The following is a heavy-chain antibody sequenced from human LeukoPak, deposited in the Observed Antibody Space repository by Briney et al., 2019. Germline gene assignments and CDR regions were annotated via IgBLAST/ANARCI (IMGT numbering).Heavy chain of an antibody. CDR1: GFTSGSYA. Sequence: GGSLRLSCAVSGFTSGSYAMHWVRQAPGKGLEWVAVISYDGSNKYYADSVKGRFTISRDNSKNTLYLQMNSLRAEDTAVYYCARAQGPNDAFDIWGQGTMVTVSS. CDR2: ISYDGSNK. V-gene: IGHV3-30-3*01. CDR3: ARAQGPNDAFDI. D-gene: IGHD4/OR15-4a*01. J-gene: IGHJ3*02.